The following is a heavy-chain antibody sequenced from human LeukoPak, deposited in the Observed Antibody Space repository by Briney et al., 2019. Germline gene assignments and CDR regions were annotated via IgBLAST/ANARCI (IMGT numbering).Heavy chain of an antibody. V-gene: IGHV1-18*04. D-gene: IGHD3-22*01. CDR3: ARAGNYFDGTGYFRH. CDR1: GYTFTAYS. Sequence: ASVKVSCKASGYTFTAYSMHWVRQAPGQGLEWMGWISTYNGNTNYAQKLQGRVSMTTDTSTRTAYMELRSLRSDDTAVYYCARAGNYFDGTGYFRHWGQGTLVTVSS. CDR2: ISTYNGNT. J-gene: IGHJ4*02.